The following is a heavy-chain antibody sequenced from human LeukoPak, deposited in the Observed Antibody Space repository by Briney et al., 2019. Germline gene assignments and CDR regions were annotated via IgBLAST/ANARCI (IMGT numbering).Heavy chain of an antibody. CDR3: ARDLYGSGSYYGNWFDP. CDR1: GFTVSNNY. Sequence: AGGSLRLSCAASGFTVSNNYMSWVRQAPGKGLEWVSVIHSGGTTNYADSVQGRFTISRDNSKTTVYLHMNRLRAEDTAVYYCARDLYGSGSYYGNWFDPWGQGTLVTVSS. CDR2: IHSGGTT. V-gene: IGHV3-53*01. D-gene: IGHD3-10*01. J-gene: IGHJ5*02.